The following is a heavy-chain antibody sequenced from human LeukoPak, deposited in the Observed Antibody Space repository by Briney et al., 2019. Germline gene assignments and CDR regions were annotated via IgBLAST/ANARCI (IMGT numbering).Heavy chain of an antibody. V-gene: IGHV3-21*01. CDR1: GFIFSSYS. CDR2: ISSSSSYI. J-gene: IGHJ4*02. Sequence: GGSLRLSCAASGFIFSSYSMNWVRQAPGKGLEWVSSISSSSSYIYYADSVKGRFTISRDNAKNSLYLQMNSLRAEDTAVYYCAGSDDSYSSSWYVGYWGQGTLVTVSS. CDR3: AGSDDSYSSSWYVGY. D-gene: IGHD6-13*01.